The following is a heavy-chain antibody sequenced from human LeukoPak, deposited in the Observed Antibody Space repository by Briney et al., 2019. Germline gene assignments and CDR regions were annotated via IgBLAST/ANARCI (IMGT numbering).Heavy chain of an antibody. J-gene: IGHJ6*03. Sequence: ASVKVSCKASGYAFTGYYMHWVRQAPGQGLEWMGWINPNSGGTNYAQKFQGRVTMTRDTSISTAYMELSRLRSDDTAVYYCARGSTVTTIIYYYYYMDVWGKGTTVTISS. CDR3: ARGSTVTTIIYYYYYMDV. D-gene: IGHD4-17*01. CDR2: INPNSGGT. CDR1: GYAFTGYY. V-gene: IGHV1-2*02.